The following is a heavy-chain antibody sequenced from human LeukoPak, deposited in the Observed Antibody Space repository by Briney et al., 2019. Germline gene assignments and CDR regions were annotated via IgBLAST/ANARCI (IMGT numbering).Heavy chain of an antibody. CDR1: GYTFTHHG. CDR3: ARSAAWLYGLSHPPYYFDY. D-gene: IGHD3-9*01. CDR2: INPSGGST. V-gene: IGHV1-46*01. J-gene: IGHJ4*02. Sequence: GASVKVSCKASGYTFTHHGISWVRQAPGQGLEWMGIINPSGGSTSYAQKFQGRVTMTRDTSTSTVYMELSSLRSEDTAVYYCARSAAWLYGLSHPPYYFDYWGQGTLVTVSS.